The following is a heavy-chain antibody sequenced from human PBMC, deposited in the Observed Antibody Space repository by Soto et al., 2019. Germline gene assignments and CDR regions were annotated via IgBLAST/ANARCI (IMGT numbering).Heavy chain of an antibody. CDR3: ARDSLNGNYFDP. D-gene: IGHD1-7*01. CDR1: GGSISSGGYA. CDR2: IYHSGYT. V-gene: IGHV4-30-2*01. J-gene: IGHJ5*02. Sequence: QMRLQESGSGLVKPSQTLSLTCAVSGGSISSGGYAWNWIRQPPGKVLDWIGYIYHSGYTSYNPSLKNRVTISVDTSKNNFFLTLSCVTAADTAVYYCARDSLNGNYFDPWGQGTLVTVSS.